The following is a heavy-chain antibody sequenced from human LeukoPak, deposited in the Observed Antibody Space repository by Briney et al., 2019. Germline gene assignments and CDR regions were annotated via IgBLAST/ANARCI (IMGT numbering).Heavy chain of an antibody. J-gene: IGHJ6*02. CDR2: IKQDGSEK. CDR1: GFTFSTYW. D-gene: IGHD6-19*01. V-gene: IGHV3-7*01. Sequence: GGSLRLSCAASGFTFSTYWMSWVRQAPGKGLEWVANIKQDGSEKYYVDSVKGRFTISRDNAKNSLYLQMNSLRAEDTAVYYCARVAGIYYYYGMDVWGQGTTVTVSS. CDR3: ARVAGIYYYYGMDV.